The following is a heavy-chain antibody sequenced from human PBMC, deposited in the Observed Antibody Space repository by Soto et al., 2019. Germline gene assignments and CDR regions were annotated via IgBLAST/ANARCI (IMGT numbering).Heavy chain of an antibody. CDR3: GRELWAIYMDG. D-gene: IGHD3-16*01. CDR1: GLTLTTYW. Sequence: GRCRRLPGVPGGLTLTTYWMRCVRQAPGSGLVWVSRLNSEGSGTESAHSVKGRFTISRDGAKNTLCLKMNRLRAEPTAIYSCGRELWAIYMDGWGQGTTVTVAS. CDR2: LNSEGSGT. J-gene: IGHJ6*02. V-gene: IGHV3-74*03.